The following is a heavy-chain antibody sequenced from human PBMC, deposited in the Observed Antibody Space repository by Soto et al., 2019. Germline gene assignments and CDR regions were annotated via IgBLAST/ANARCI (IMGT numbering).Heavy chain of an antibody. V-gene: IGHV3-48*01. D-gene: IGHD3-9*01. CDR2: ISSGSSTI. J-gene: IGHJ6*03. CDR1: GFTFSNYG. Sequence: EGSLRLSCAASGFTFSNYGMNWVRQAPGKGLEWVSYISSGSSTIYYADSVKGRFTISRDNAKNSLYLQMNSLRADDTAVYYCAKDYYDILTGYPYYYYMDVWGKGTTVTVSS. CDR3: AKDYYDILTGYPYYYYMDV.